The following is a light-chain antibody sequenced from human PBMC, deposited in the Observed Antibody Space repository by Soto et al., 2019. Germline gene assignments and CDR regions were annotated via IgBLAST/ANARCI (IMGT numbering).Light chain of an antibody. CDR3: CSYAGSSTYVV. CDR1: RSDVGSYNL. V-gene: IGLV2-23*01. CDR2: EGS. J-gene: IGLJ2*01. Sequence: QSVLTHPASVSGSPGQSITISCTGTRSDVGSYNLVSWYQQHPGKAPKLMIYEGSKRPSGVSNRFSGSKSGNTASLTISGLQAEDEADYYCCSYAGSSTYVVFGGGTQLTVL.